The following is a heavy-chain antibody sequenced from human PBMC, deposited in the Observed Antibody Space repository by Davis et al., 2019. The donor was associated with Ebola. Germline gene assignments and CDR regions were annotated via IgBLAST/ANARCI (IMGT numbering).Heavy chain of an antibody. D-gene: IGHD6-19*01. CDR3: ARGRTVTGTRGLSWFDP. CDR1: AYTFITYA. J-gene: IGHJ5*02. Sequence: ASSMVSCNASAYTFITYAIHWVRHAPGQKLGWMGWINAGDGKIIYSENFQGRLTITRDTSATTANMQLSSRRSEDTAAYYCARGRTVTGTRGLSWFDPWGQGALVTVSS. CDR2: INAGDGKI. V-gene: IGHV1-3*01.